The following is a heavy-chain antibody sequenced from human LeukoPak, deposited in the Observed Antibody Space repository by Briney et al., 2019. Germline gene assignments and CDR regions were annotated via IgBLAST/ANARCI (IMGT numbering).Heavy chain of an antibody. J-gene: IGHJ4*02. CDR3: ARGPVRLARPYDF. D-gene: IGHD3-9*01. V-gene: IGHV4-34*01. CDR2: INHTRST. Sequence: SSETLSLTCTVQGGSLSGAYWTWIRQPPGKGLEWIGEINHTRSTNYNPSFKSRVTMSADTPKNQFSLNLTSVTAADTALYYCARGPVRLARPYDFWGQGTLVTVSS. CDR1: GGSLSGAY.